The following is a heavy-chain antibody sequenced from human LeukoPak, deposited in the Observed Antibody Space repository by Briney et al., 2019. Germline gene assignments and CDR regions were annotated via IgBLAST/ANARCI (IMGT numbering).Heavy chain of an antibody. Sequence: GGSLRLTCAASGFTFSSYGMHWVRQAPGKGLEWVAVIWYDGSNKYYADSVKGRFTISRDNSKNTLYLQMNSLRAEDTAVYYCARDRAGICSSTSCYYYYGIDVWGQGTTVTVSS. CDR3: ARDRAGICSSTSCYYYYGIDV. CDR2: IWYDGSNK. D-gene: IGHD2-2*01. V-gene: IGHV3-33*01. J-gene: IGHJ6*02. CDR1: GFTFSSYG.